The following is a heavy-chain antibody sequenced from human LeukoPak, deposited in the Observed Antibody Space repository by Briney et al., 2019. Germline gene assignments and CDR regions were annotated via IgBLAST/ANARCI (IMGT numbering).Heavy chain of an antibody. D-gene: IGHD6-19*01. CDR1: GVSISSYF. CDR2: IYSSGST. CDR3: ARAGSSGGLCDY. J-gene: IGHJ4*02. V-gene: IGHV4-4*07. Sequence: PSETLSLTCTVSGVSISSYFWSWARQPAGKGLEWIGRIYSSGSTKYNPSLQSRVTMSLDTSKKQLSLNLGSVTAADTAVYYCARAGSSGGLCDYWGQGILVTVSS.